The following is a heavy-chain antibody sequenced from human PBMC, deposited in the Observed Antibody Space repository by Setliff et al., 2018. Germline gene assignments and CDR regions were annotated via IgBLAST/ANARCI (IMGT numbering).Heavy chain of an antibody. CDR3: SRGPSKVQFDT. Sequence: ASVKVSCKASGYSFTSYGMHWVRQAPGQGLEWMGWINAGNDNTHYSQKFQGRVTISADTSTNQLSLKLSSVTAADTAVYYCSRGPSKVQFDTWGRGIPVTVSS. D-gene: IGHD4-4*01. J-gene: IGHJ5*02. CDR1: GYSFTSYG. V-gene: IGHV1-3*01. CDR2: INAGNDNT.